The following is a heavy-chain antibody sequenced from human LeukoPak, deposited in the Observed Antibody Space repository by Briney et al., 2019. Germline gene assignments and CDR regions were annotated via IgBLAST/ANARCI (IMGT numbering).Heavy chain of an antibody. V-gene: IGHV3-23*01. D-gene: IGHD3-10*01. J-gene: IGHJ4*02. CDR1: GFTFSSYA. CDR2: ISGSGGST. CDR3: AKDRGYYYGSGSY. Sequence: SGGSLRLSCAASGFTFSSYAMSWVRQAPGKGLEWVSAISGSGGSTYYADSVKGRFTISRDNSKNTLYLQMNSLRAEDTAVYYCAKDRGYYYGSGSYWGQGTLVTVSS.